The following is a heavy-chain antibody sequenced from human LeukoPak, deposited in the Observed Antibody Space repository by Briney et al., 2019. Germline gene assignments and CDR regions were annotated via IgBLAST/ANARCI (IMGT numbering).Heavy chain of an antibody. D-gene: IGHD3-22*01. CDR1: GGSISSYY. Sequence: SETLSLTCTVSGGSISSYYWSWIRQPPGKGLEWIGYIYTSGSTNYNPSLKSRVTISVDTSKNQFSLKLSSVTAADTAVYYCARHVDSRGPWFDPWGQGTLVTVSS. CDR3: ARHVDSRGPWFDP. CDR2: IYTSGST. J-gene: IGHJ5*02. V-gene: IGHV4-4*09.